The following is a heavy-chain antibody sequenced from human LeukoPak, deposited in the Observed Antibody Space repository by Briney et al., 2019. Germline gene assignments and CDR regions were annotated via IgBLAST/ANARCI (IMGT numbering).Heavy chain of an antibody. D-gene: IGHD3-22*01. Sequence: SETLSLTCTVSGGSISSYYWNWIRQPAGTGLELMGLIYTIGRTNYNPSTKSRVTMSVDTSKNQFSLKLSSVTAADTAVYYCARGEYYYDSSGYSSFDYWGQGTLVTVSS. CDR1: GGSISSYY. J-gene: IGHJ4*02. CDR3: ARGEYYYDSSGYSSFDY. CDR2: IYTIGRT. V-gene: IGHV4-4*07.